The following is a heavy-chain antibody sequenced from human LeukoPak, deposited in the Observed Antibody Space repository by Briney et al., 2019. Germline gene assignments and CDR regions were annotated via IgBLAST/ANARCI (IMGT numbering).Heavy chain of an antibody. CDR1: GFTFSSYS. CDR2: ISSSSSYI. D-gene: IGHD2-2*01. J-gene: IGHJ5*02. CDR3: ARDPSTSFFFDP. V-gene: IGHV3-21*01. Sequence: GGSLRLSCAASGFTFSSYSMNWVRQAPGKGLEWVSSISSSSSYIYYADSVKGRFTISRDNAKNSLYLQMNSLRAEDTAVYYCARDPSTSFFFDPWGQGALVTVSS.